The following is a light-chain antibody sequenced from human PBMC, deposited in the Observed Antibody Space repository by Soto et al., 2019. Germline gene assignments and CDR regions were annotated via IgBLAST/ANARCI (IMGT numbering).Light chain of an antibody. V-gene: IGLV2-23*02. Sequence: QSVLTQPASVSGSPGQSITISCTGTSSDFGSYNLVSWYRHHPCKAPKLMIYEVSKWPSGVSNRFSGSKSGNTASLTISGLQAEDEADYYCSSYAGSSTFVLFGGGTQLTVL. CDR1: SSDFGSYNL. J-gene: IGLJ7*01. CDR2: EVS. CDR3: SSYAGSSTFVL.